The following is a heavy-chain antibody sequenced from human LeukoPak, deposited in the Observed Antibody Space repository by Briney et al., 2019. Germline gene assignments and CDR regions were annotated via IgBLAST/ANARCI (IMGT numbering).Heavy chain of an antibody. J-gene: IGHJ4*02. CDR2: IYYSGST. D-gene: IGHD6-6*01. CDR3: ARVEYSSSFDY. V-gene: IGHV4-61*08. Sequence: PSETLSLTCTVSGGSISSGDYYWSWIRQPPGKGLEWIGYIYYSGSTNYNPSLKSRVTISVDTSKNQFSLKLSSVTAADTAVYYCARVEYSSSFDYWGQGTLVAVSS. CDR1: GGSISSGDYY.